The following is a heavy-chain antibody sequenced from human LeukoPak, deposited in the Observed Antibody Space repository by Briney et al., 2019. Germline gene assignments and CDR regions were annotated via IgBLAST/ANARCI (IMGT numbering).Heavy chain of an antibody. J-gene: IGHJ5*02. CDR2: INAGNGNT. D-gene: IGHD6-13*01. CDR3: ARAIGRGETRIAAAGWFDP. V-gene: IGHV1-3*01. CDR1: GYTFTSYA. Sequence: ASVKVSCKASGYTFTSYAMHWVRRAPGQRLEWMGWINAGNGNTKYSQKFQGRVTITRDTSASTAYMELSSLRSEDTAVYYCARAIGRGETRIAAAGWFDPWGQGTLVTVSS.